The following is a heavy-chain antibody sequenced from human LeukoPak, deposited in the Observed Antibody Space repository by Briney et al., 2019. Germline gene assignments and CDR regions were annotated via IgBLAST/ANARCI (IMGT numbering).Heavy chain of an antibody. J-gene: IGHJ1*01. CDR2: IRYDGTTK. Sequence: GGSLRLSCTASGFTFSEFGIHWVRQAPGKGLEWVTYIRYDGTTKYYADSVKGRFTISRDNSRNTVYLQMNSLTSEDTAMYYCAKDLFCTGGSCYSGRLQHWGQGTVVTVSS. V-gene: IGHV3-30*02. CDR1: GFTFSEFG. D-gene: IGHD2-15*01. CDR3: AKDLFCTGGSCYSGRLQH.